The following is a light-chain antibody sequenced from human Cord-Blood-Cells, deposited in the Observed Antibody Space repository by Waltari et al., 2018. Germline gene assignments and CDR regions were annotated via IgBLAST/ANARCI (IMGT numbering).Light chain of an antibody. Sequence: QSVLTKPPSASGTPGQRVTISCSGSSSNIGSNPVTWYQQLPGTAPKLLIYRNNQRPSGVPDRFSGSKSGTSASLAISGLQAEDEADYYCAAWDDSLNGWVFGGGTKLTVL. V-gene: IGLV1-44*01. CDR2: RNN. CDR1: SSNIGSNP. J-gene: IGLJ3*02. CDR3: AAWDDSLNGWV.